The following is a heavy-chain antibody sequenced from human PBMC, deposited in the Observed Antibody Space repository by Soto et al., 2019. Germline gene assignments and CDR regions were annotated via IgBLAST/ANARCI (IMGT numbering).Heavy chain of an antibody. CDR3: ARGGLQLIIDY. J-gene: IGHJ4*02. CDR1: GYTFTSYY. Sequence: QVQLVQSGAEVKKPGASVKVSCKASGYTFTSYYMHWVRQAPGQGLEWMGIINPSGGSTSYAQKFQGRVTMTRERSTSTGYMELSSLRSEDTAVYDCARGGLQLIIDYWGQGTLVTVSS. V-gene: IGHV1-46*03. D-gene: IGHD4-4*01. CDR2: INPSGGST.